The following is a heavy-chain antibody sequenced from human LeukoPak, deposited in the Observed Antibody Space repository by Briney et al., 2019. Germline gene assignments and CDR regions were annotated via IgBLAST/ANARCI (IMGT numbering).Heavy chain of an antibody. J-gene: IGHJ4*02. D-gene: IGHD3-10*01. V-gene: IGHV4-30-4*01. Sequence: PSETLSLTCAVSGGSISSSNWRSLVRQPPGKGLELIGYIYYSGSTYYNPSLKSRVTISVDTSKNQFSLKLSSVTAADTAVYYCARFYYYGSGRPFDYWGQGTLVTVSS. CDR1: GGSISSSNW. CDR3: ARFYYYGSGRPFDY. CDR2: IYYSGST.